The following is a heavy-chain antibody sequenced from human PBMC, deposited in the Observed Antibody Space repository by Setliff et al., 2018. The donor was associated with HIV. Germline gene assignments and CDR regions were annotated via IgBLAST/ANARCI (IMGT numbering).Heavy chain of an antibody. D-gene: IGHD3-3*01. CDR3: MRGRSITIFGVAYFDF. J-gene: IGHJ4*02. Sequence: SETLSLTCTVSGDSMSNSSSYWGWIRQPPGKRLEWIGSIYHSGTTYYNPSLKSRVTISVDMSNNQFSLKVTSVTAADTAVYYCMRGRSITIFGVAYFDFWGQGTQVTVSS. CDR2: IYHSGTT. CDR1: GDSMSNSSSY. V-gene: IGHV4-39*07.